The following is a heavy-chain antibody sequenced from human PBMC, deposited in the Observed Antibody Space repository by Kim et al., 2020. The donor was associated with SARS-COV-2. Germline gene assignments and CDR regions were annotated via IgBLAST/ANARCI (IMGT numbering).Heavy chain of an antibody. CDR3: TTGGYSYGSYYYGMDV. Sequence: GGSLRLSCAASGFTFSNAWMSWVRQAPGKGLEWVGRIKSKTDGGTTDYAAPVKGRFTISRDDSKNTLYLQMNSLKTEDTAVYYCTTGGYSYGSYYYGMDVWGQGTTVTVSS. J-gene: IGHJ6*02. V-gene: IGHV3-15*01. D-gene: IGHD5-18*01. CDR1: GFTFSNAW. CDR2: IKSKTDGGTT.